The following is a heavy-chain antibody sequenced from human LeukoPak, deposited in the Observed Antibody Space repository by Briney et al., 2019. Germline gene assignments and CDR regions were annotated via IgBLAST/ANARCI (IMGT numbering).Heavy chain of an antibody. CDR1: GFTFDDYA. CDR3: AKGGYSNYHYYYMDV. V-gene: IGHV3-43D*03. J-gene: IGHJ6*03. D-gene: IGHD4-11*01. CDR2: ITWDGDDT. Sequence: GGSLRLSCAASGFTFDDYAMHWVRQAPGKGLEWVSLITWDGDDTYYADSVKGRFTISRDNSKSSLYLQMNSLRPEDTALYYCAKGGYSNYHYYYMDVWGKGTTVTVSS.